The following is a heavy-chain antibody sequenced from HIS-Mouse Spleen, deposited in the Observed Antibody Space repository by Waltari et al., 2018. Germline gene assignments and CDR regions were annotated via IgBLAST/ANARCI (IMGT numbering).Heavy chain of an antibody. V-gene: IGHV3-30*03. CDR1: GFTFSSYG. CDR3: AREIPYSSSWYDWYFDL. Sequence: QVQLVESGGGVVQPGRSLRLSCAASGFTFSSYGMHWVRQAPVKGLEWVEVISYDGSNKYYADSVKGRFTISRDNSKNTLYLQMNSLRAEDTAVYYCAREIPYSSSWYDWYFDLWGRGTLVTVSS. D-gene: IGHD6-13*01. J-gene: IGHJ2*01. CDR2: ISYDGSNK.